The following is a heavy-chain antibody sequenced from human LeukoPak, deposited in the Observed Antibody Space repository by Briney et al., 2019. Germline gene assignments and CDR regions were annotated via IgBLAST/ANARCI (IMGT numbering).Heavy chain of an antibody. CDR3: ARLANDFWSGSIPYYFDY. CDR1: GGSISSSSYY. CDR2: IYYSGST. Sequence: SETLSLTCTVSGGSISSSSYYWGWLRQPPGKGLEWIGRIYYSGSTCYNPSLKSRVTISVDTSKNPFSLKLSSLTAADTAVYYCARLANDFWSGSIPYYFDYWGQGTLVTVSS. V-gene: IGHV4-39*01. D-gene: IGHD3-3*01. J-gene: IGHJ4*02.